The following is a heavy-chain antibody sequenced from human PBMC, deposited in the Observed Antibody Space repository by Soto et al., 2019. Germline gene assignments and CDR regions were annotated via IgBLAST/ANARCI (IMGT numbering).Heavy chain of an antibody. D-gene: IGHD6-13*01. CDR3: ARDHQSGESWSFDY. J-gene: IGHJ4*02. CDR2: IYYSGST. V-gene: IGHV4-59*12. Sequence: SETLSLTCTVSGGSFSSYYWSWIRQPPGKGLEWIGYIYYSGSTNYNPSLKSRVTISVDTSKNQLSLELRSVTAADTALYYCARDHQSGESWSFDYWGQGILVTVSS. CDR1: GGSFSSYY.